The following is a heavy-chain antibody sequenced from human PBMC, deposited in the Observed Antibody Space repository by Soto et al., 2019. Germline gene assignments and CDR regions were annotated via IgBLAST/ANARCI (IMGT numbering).Heavy chain of an antibody. CDR2: TSNDGVNA. CDR1: GFTFSSYA. J-gene: IGHJ4*02. D-gene: IGHD3-22*01. V-gene: IGHV3-30-3*01. Sequence: QVQLVESGGGLVQPGRSLRLSCAASGFTFSSYAMHWVRQRPGKGLDCASATSNDGVNAYYADSVKGRFTISRDNSKNTVYLQMKNLGHEDKAVYYCARDLRYYNSRGYYGFFDYGGQGNLVTVSS. CDR3: ARDLRYYNSRGYYGFFDY.